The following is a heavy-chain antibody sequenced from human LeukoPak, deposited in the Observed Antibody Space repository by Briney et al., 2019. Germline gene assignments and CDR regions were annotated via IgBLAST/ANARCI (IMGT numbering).Heavy chain of an antibody. CDR2: ISYDGRNK. J-gene: IGHJ4*02. D-gene: IGHD6-19*01. CDR3: AKVEQDSSGWSWDFDY. CDR1: GFPLYSYG. Sequence: GGSLRLPRAASGFPLYSYGMHWVPQAPAKGLEWGAVISYDGRNKYYADSVKGRFTISRDNSKNTLYLQMNSLRAEDTAVYYCAKVEQDSSGWSWDFDYWGQGTLVTVSS. V-gene: IGHV3-30*18.